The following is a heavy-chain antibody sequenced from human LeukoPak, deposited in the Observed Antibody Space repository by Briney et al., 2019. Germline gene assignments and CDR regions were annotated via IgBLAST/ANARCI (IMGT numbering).Heavy chain of an antibody. CDR3: ARDQLWFEEGYYYGMDV. CDR2: ISGSGGST. D-gene: IGHD5-18*01. J-gene: IGHJ6*02. CDR1: GFTFSSYA. Sequence: SGGYLRLSCAASGFTFSSYAMSWVRQAPGKGLEWVSAISGSGGSTYYADSVKGRFTISRDNSKNTLYLQMNSLRAADTAVYYCARDQLWFEEGYYYGMDVWGQGTTVTVSS. V-gene: IGHV3-23*01.